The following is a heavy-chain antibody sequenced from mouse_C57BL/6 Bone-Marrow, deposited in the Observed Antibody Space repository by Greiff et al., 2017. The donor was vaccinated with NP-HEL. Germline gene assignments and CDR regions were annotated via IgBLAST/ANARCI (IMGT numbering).Heavy chain of an antibody. CDR3: ARGKAGAY. Sequence: VQLQQSGAELARPGASVKLSCKASGYTFTSYGISWVKQRTGQGLEWIGEIYPRSGNTYYNEKFKGKATLTADKSSSTAYMELCSLTSEDSAVYFCARGKAGAYWGQGTLVTVSA. J-gene: IGHJ3*01. V-gene: IGHV1-81*01. CDR2: IYPRSGNT. CDR1: GYTFTSYG.